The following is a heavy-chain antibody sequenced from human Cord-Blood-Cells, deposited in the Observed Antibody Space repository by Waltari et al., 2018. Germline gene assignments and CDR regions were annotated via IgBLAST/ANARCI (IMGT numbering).Heavy chain of an antibody. Sequence: EVQLVESGGGLVQPGGSLRLSCAASGFTFSSHWMSWVRQAPGTGLEWVANIKQDGSEKYYVDSVKGRFTISRDNAKNSLYLQMNSLRAEDTAVYYCARYCSSTSCYYYYYGMDVWGQGTTVTVSS. D-gene: IGHD2-2*01. V-gene: IGHV3-7*01. CDR1: GFTFSSHW. J-gene: IGHJ6*02. CDR2: IKQDGSEK. CDR3: ARYCSSTSCYYYYYGMDV.